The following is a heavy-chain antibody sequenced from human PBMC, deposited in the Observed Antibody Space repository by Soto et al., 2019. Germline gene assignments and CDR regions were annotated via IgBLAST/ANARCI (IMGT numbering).Heavy chain of an antibody. Sequence: SETLSLTCAVYGGSFSGYYRSWIRQPPGKGLEWIGEINHSGSTNYNPSLKSRVTISVDTSKNQFSLKLSSVTAADTAVYYCAHSPPDFGDTAMAFFDYWGQGTLVTVSS. J-gene: IGHJ4*02. CDR3: AHSPPDFGDTAMAFFDY. V-gene: IGHV4-34*01. D-gene: IGHD5-18*01. CDR2: INHSGST. CDR1: GGSFSGYY.